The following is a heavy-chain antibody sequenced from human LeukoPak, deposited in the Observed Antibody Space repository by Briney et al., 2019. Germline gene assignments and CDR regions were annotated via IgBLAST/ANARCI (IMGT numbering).Heavy chain of an antibody. J-gene: IGHJ6*02. Sequence: ASVKVSCKASGYTFTSYGISWVRQATGQGLEWMGWMNPNSGNTGYAQKFQGRVTMTRNTSISTAYMELSSLRSEDTAVYYCARYSYYDFWSGTHGMDVWGQGTTVTVSS. CDR3: ARYSYYDFWSGTHGMDV. CDR2: MNPNSGNT. D-gene: IGHD3-3*01. CDR1: GYTFTSYG. V-gene: IGHV1-8*02.